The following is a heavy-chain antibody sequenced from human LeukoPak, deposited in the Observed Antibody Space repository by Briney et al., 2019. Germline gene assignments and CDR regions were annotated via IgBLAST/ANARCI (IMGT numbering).Heavy chain of an antibody. V-gene: IGHV1-2*02. J-gene: IGHJ3*02. D-gene: IGHD5-24*01. CDR1: GYTFTGYY. CDR3: ARIRDGYNDAYDI. CDR2: INPNSGGT. Sequence: WASVKVSCKASGYTFTGYYMHWVRQAPGQGLEWMGWINPNSGGTNYAQKFQGRVTMTRDTSISTAYMELSSLRSEDTAIYYCARIRDGYNDAYDIWGQGTVVTVPS.